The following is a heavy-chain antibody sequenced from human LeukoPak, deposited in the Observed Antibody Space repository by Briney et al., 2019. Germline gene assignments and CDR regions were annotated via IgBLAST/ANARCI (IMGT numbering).Heavy chain of an antibody. D-gene: IGHD4-17*01. CDR1: GGSISSGGYY. Sequence: PSQTLSLTCTVSGGSISSGGYYWSWIRQPPGKGLEWIGYIYHGGSTYYNPSLKSRITISVDRSKNQFSLKLSSVTAADTAVYYCARLVDEPTVWGDGMDVWGQGTTVTVSS. J-gene: IGHJ6*02. CDR3: ARLVDEPTVWGDGMDV. V-gene: IGHV4-30-2*01. CDR2: IYHGGST.